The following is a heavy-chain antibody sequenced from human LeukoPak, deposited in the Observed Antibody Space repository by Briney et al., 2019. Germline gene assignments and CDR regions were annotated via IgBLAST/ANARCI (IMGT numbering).Heavy chain of an antibody. CDR3: AKAHDYGEILSAFDI. CDR1: GFTFDDYT. CDR2: ISWDGGST. D-gene: IGHD4-17*01. J-gene: IGHJ3*02. V-gene: IGHV3-43*01. Sequence: PGGSLRLSCAASGFTFDDYTMHWVRQAPGKGLEWVSVISWDGGSTYYADSVKGRFTISRDNSKNSLYLQMNSLRTEDTALYYCAKAHDYGEILSAFDIWGQGTMVTVSS.